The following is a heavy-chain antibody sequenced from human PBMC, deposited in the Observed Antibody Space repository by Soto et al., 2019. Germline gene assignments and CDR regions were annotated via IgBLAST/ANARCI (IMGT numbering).Heavy chain of an antibody. V-gene: IGHV4-59*01. J-gene: IGHJ4*02. CDR2: IYYSGST. Sequence: SETLSLTCTVSGGSISSYYWSWIRQPPGKGLEWIGYIYYSGSTNYNPSLKSRVTISVDTSKNQFSLKLSSVTAADTAVYYCARGSRSLDYWGQGTLVTVSS. CDR3: ARGSRSLDY. CDR1: GGSISSYY.